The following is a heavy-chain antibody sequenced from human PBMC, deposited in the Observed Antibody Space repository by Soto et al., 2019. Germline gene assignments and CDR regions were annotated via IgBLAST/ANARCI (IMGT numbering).Heavy chain of an antibody. V-gene: IGHV1-69*01. CDR1: GGTFSSYA. D-gene: IGHD2-2*01. CDR3: AKSQGSSTSLEIYYYYYYGMDV. CDR2: IIHISGTA. Sequence: QVELVQSGAEVKKPGSSVKVSCKASGGTFSSYAISWVRQAPGQGLEWMGVIIHISGTANYAQKFQGRVTITADESTSTAYMELSSLRSEDTAVYYCAKSQGSSTSLEIYYYYYYGMDVWGQGTTVTVSS. J-gene: IGHJ6*02.